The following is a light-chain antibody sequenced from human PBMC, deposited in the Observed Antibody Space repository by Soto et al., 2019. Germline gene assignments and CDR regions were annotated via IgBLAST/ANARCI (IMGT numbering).Light chain of an antibody. CDR2: GAS. CDR3: QQYDTYSPFT. CDR1: QSISSW. V-gene: IGKV1-5*01. Sequence: DIQMTQSPSTLSASVGDRVTITCRASQSISSWLAWYQQKPGKAPKLLVYGASTLQSGVPSRCGGSGSRTELTLTISSLQPDEFATYYFQQYDTYSPFTYGQGTKLEIK. J-gene: IGKJ2*01.